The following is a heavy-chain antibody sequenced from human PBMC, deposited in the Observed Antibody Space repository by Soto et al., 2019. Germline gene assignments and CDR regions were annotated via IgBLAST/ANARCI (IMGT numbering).Heavy chain of an antibody. D-gene: IGHD1-7*01. V-gene: IGHV3-15*01. Sequence: GSLRLSCAASGFTFSNAWMSWVRQAPGKGLEWVGRIKSKTDGGTTDYAAPVKGRFTISRDDSKNTLYLQMNSLKTEDTAVYYCTTGATGTSVPWFDPWGQGTLVTVSS. CDR3: TTGATGTSVPWFDP. CDR2: IKSKTDGGTT. CDR1: GFTFSNAW. J-gene: IGHJ5*02.